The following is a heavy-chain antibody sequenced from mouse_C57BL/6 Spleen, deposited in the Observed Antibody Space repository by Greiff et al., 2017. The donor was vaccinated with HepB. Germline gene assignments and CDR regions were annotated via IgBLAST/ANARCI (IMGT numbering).Heavy chain of an antibody. CDR1: GYTFTSYW. J-gene: IGHJ4*01. D-gene: IGHD2-3*01. Sequence: QVQLQQPGAELVRPGSSVKLSCKASGYTFTSYWMDWVKQRPGQGLEWIGNIYPSDSETHYNQKFKGKSTLTVDKSSSTAYMQLSSLTSEDSAVYYCARYDEGAMDYWGQGTSVTVSS. CDR2: IYPSDSET. V-gene: IGHV1-61*01. CDR3: ARYDEGAMDY.